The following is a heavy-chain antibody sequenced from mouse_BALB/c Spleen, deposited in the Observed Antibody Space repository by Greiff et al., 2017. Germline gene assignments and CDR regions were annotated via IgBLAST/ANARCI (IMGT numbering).Heavy chain of an antibody. Sequence: QVQLQQSGAELARPGASVKMSCKASGYTFTSYTMHWVKQRPGQGLEWIGYINPSSGYTNYNQKFKDKATLTADKSSSTAYMQLSSLTSEDSAVYYCARSGGYDDYAMDYWGQGTSVTVSS. CDR3: ARSGGYDDYAMDY. CDR2: INPSSGYT. V-gene: IGHV1-4*01. D-gene: IGHD2-2*01. J-gene: IGHJ4*01. CDR1: GYTFTSYT.